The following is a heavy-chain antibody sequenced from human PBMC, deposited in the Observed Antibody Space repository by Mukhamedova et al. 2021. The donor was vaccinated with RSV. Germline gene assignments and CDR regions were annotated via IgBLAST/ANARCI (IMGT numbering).Heavy chain of an antibody. V-gene: IGHV3-11*01. J-gene: IGHJ5*02. D-gene: IGHD2-2*01. Sequence: GLEWVSYISSSSSTIYYADSVKGRFTISRDNAKNSLYLQMNSLRAEDTAVYYCARALHDIVVVPAAIWRVRFDPWGQGTLVTVSS. CDR3: ARALHDIVVVPAAIWRVRFDP. CDR2: ISSSSSTI.